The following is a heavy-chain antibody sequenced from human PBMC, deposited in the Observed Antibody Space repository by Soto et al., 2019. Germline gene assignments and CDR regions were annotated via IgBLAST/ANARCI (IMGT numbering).Heavy chain of an antibody. CDR2: ISSSSRHI. Sequence: PGGSLRLSCAASGFTFNTYSMNWVRQAPGKGLEWVSGISSSSRHIYYADSVKGRFTISRDNAKSPLFLQMNSLRAEDSAVYYCARDLGSGWALDYWGQGTLVTVSS. V-gene: IGHV3-21*01. CDR3: ARDLGSGWALDY. CDR1: GFTFNTYS. J-gene: IGHJ4*02. D-gene: IGHD6-19*01.